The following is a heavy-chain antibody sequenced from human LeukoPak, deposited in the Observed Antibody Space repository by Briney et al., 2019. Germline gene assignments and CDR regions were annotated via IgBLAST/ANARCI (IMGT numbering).Heavy chain of an antibody. Sequence: KPSETLSLTCTVSGGSISSGSYYWSWIRQPAGKGLEWIGHIYTSGSTNYNPSLESRVTISVDTSKNQFSLKLSSVTAADTAVYYCARTMALAAGSDHWGQGTLVTVSS. CDR2: IYTSGST. J-gene: IGHJ4*02. CDR3: ARTMALAAGSDH. CDR1: GGSISSGSYY. V-gene: IGHV4-61*09. D-gene: IGHD6-13*01.